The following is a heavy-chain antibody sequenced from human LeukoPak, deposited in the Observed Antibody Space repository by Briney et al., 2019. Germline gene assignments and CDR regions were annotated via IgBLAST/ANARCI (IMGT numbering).Heavy chain of an antibody. J-gene: IGHJ6*03. Sequence: ASVKVSCKASGGTFSSYAISWVRQAPGQGLEWMGGIIPIFGTANYAQKFQGRVTITTDESTSTAYMELSSLRSEDTAVYYCARAEGTAMVRNYYYYMDVWGKGTTVTVSS. CDR1: GGTFSSYA. V-gene: IGHV1-69*05. CDR3: ARAEGTAMVRNYYYYMDV. D-gene: IGHD5-18*01. CDR2: IIPIFGTA.